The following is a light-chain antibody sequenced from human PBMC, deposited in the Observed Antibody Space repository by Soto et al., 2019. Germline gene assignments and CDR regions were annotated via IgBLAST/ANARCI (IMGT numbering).Light chain of an antibody. Sequence: DIQMTQSPSSLSASVGDRVTITCQARQDISNYLNWYQQKPGKAPKLLIYDAANLETGVPSRFSGSGYGTYFTFTISSLQPEDIATYYCQPYDNLPSYTFGPGTKVDI. CDR3: QPYDNLPSYT. J-gene: IGKJ3*01. CDR2: DAA. CDR1: QDISNY. V-gene: IGKV1-33*01.